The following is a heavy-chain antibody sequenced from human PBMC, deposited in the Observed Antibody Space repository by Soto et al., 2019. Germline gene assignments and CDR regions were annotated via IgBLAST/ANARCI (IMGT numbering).Heavy chain of an antibody. CDR1: GFTFDDYT. J-gene: IGHJ6*04. Sequence: PGGSLRLSCAASGFTFDDYTMNWVRQAPGKGLEWVSLISWDGGSTYYADSVKGRFTISRDNSKNSLYLQMNSLRTEDTALYYCAKDEGYSSSNYGMDVWGKGTTVTVSS. CDR2: ISWDGGST. CDR3: AKDEGYSSSNYGMDV. D-gene: IGHD6-6*01. V-gene: IGHV3-43*01.